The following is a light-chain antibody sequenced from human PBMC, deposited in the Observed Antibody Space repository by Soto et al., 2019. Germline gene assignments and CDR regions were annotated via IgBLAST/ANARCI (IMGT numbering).Light chain of an antibody. CDR1: QSVSSSY. J-gene: IGKJ5*01. V-gene: IGKV3-20*01. Sequence: EIVLTQSPDTLSLSPGESATLSCRASQSVSSSYLAWYQQKPGRAPMLLIYGASNRATGIPARFSGSGSGTDFTLTISRLEPEDFAVFYFQQYDDSITFGQGTRLEI. CDR2: GAS. CDR3: QQYDDSIT.